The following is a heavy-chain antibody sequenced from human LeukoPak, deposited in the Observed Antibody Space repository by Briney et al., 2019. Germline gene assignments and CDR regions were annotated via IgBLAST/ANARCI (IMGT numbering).Heavy chain of an antibody. Sequence: GGSLKLSCAASGFTFSGSAMHWVRQASGKGLEWVGRIRSKANSYATAYAASVKGRFTISRDDSKNTAYLQMNSLKTEDTAVYYCTRHPDIVVVPAAALDYWGQGTLDTVSS. V-gene: IGHV3-73*01. D-gene: IGHD2-2*01. J-gene: IGHJ4*02. CDR1: GFTFSGSA. CDR2: IRSKANSYAT. CDR3: TRHPDIVVVPAAALDY.